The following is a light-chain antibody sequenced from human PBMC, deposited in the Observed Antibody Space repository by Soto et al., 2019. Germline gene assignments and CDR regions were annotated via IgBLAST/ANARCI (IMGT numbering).Light chain of an antibody. CDR2: WAS. V-gene: IGKV4-1*01. CDR3: QQYYNTLYT. CDR1: QSILYSSNNKNY. J-gene: IGKJ2*01. Sequence: DIVMTQSPDSLAVSLGERATINCKSSQSILYSSNNKNYLAWYQHKPGQPPKLLISWASTRESGVPDRFSGSGSGTDFTLTISNLQAEDVAVYYCQQYYNTLYTFGQGTKLEI.